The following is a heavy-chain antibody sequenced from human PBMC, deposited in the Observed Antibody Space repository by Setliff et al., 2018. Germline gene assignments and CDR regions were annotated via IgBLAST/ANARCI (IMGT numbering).Heavy chain of an antibody. CDR3: ARDQFRNSGGLYS. CDR2: IKQDGSEI. Sequence: GESLKISCAASALTFSSYWMNWVRQAPGKGLEWVANIKQDGSEIYYVDSVRGRFTISRDTAKNSVYLQMNSLRAEDTAVYYCARDQFRNSGGLYSWGQGTLVTVSS. D-gene: IGHD2-15*01. V-gene: IGHV3-7*01. J-gene: IGHJ5*02. CDR1: ALTFSSYW.